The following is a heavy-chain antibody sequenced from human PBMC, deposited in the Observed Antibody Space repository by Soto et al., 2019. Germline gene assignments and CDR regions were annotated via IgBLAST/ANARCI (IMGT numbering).Heavy chain of an antibody. Sequence: EVQLVESGGGLVQPGGSLRLSCAASGFTFSSYWMHWVRQAPGKGLVWVSRINSDGSRTNFADSVKGRFTISRDNAKNTLYLQMNSLRAEDTAVYYCSRLLVGSDDIWGQGTMVIVSS. CDR1: GFTFSSYW. V-gene: IGHV3-74*01. J-gene: IGHJ3*02. D-gene: IGHD1-26*01. CDR2: INSDGSRT. CDR3: SRLLVGSDDI.